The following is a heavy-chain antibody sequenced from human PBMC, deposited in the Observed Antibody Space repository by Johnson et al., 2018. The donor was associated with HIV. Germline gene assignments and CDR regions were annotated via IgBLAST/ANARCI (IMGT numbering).Heavy chain of an antibody. D-gene: IGHD4-23*01. CDR3: ARDLYGGNSEASASDI. V-gene: IGHV3-30-3*01. J-gene: IGHJ3*02. Sequence: QVQLVESGGGVVQPGRSLRLSCAASGFTFGSYTMHWVRQAPGKGLEWVAVISYDGSNKYYADSVKGRFTISRDNSKNTLYPQMNSLRAEDTAVYYCARDLYGGNSEASASDIWGQGTMVTVSS. CDR1: GFTFGSYT. CDR2: ISYDGSNK.